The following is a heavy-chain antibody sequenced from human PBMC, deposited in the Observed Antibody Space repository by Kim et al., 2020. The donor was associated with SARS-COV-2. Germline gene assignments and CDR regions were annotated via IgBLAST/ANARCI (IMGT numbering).Heavy chain of an antibody. CDR3: ASTRLYSSTLFDY. CDR2: INHSGST. J-gene: IGHJ4*02. D-gene: IGHD6-13*01. V-gene: IGHV4-34*01. Sequence: SETLSLTCAVYGGSFSGYYWSWIRQPPGKGLEWIGEINHSGSTNYNPSLKSRDTISVDTSKNQFSLKLSSVTAADTAVYYCASTRLYSSTLFDYWGQGTLVTVSS. CDR1: GGSFSGYY.